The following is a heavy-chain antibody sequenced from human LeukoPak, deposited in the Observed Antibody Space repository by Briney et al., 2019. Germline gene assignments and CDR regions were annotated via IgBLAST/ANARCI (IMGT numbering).Heavy chain of an antibody. CDR3: ARLPTYGYYFDY. V-gene: IGHV4-59*08. CDR2: IYYSGST. CDR1: GGSISSYY. J-gene: IGHJ4*02. Sequence: PSETLSLTCTVSGGSISSYYWSWIRQPPGKGLEWIGYIYYSGSTYYNPSLKSRVTISVDTSKNQFSLKLSSVTAADTAMYYCARLPTYGYYFDYWGQGTLVTVSS. D-gene: IGHD3-10*01.